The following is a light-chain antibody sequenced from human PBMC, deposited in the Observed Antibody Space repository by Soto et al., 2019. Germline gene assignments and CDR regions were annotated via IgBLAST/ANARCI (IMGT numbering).Light chain of an antibody. CDR2: GTS. J-gene: IGKJ4*01. CDR3: QQYVPLS. CDR1: QSLSSTY. Sequence: QSPATQYLSPGDRATLSCRASQSLSSTYLAWYQQKPGQAPRLLIYGTSSRATGIPDRFSGSGSGTDFTLTISRLEPEDFAVYYCQQYVPLSLGGGTKVDSK. V-gene: IGKV3-20*01.